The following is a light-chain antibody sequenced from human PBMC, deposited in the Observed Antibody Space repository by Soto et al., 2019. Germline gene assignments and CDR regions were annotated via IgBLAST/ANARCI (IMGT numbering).Light chain of an antibody. J-gene: IGLJ1*01. CDR2: DVS. CDR3: CLYAVTFYV. V-gene: IGLV2-11*01. CDR1: SSDVGTYDF. Sequence: TQPRSVSWSPGQLVTISCTGTSSDVGTYDFVSWYQQHPGKAPRLMIFDVSERPSGVPDRFSGSNSGNTASLTISGLQAEDEADYYCCLYAVTFYVFGTGTKVTIL.